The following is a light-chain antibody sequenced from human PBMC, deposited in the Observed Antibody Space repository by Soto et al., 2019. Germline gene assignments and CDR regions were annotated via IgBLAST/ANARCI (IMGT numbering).Light chain of an antibody. CDR1: SGYSTYA. CDR2: LNSDGSH. V-gene: IGLV4-69*01. J-gene: IGLJ2*01. CDR3: QTWGTGIEVI. Sequence: QPVLTQSPSASASLGASVKLTCTLSSGYSTYAIAWHQQQPEKGPRYLIKLNSDGSHSKGDGIPDRFSGSSSGAERYLTISSLQSEDEADYHCQTWGTGIEVIFGGGTKLTVL.